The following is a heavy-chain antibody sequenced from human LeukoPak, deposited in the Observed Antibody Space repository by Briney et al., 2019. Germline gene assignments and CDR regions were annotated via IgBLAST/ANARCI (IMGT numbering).Heavy chain of an antibody. V-gene: IGHV3-30*18. D-gene: IGHD3-9*01. CDR2: ISYDGSNK. J-gene: IGHJ4*02. Sequence: GGSLRLSCAASGFTFSSHGMHWVRQAPGKGLEWVAVISYDGSNKYYADSVKGRFTISRDNSKNTLYLQMNSLRAEDTAVYYCAKDLVLRYFDWAFDYWGQGTLVTVSS. CDR3: AKDLVLRYFDWAFDY. CDR1: GFTFSSHG.